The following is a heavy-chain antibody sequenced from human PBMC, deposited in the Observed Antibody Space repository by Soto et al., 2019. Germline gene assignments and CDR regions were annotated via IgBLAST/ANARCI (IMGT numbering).Heavy chain of an antibody. J-gene: IGHJ6*02. Sequence: GASVKVSCKASGGTFSSYAISWVRQAPGQGLEWMVGIIPIVGTANYAQKSQVRVTITADESTSTASMELSSLRSEDTAVYYSASSSDSSGYYPPYYGMDVWGQGTTVTVSS. CDR2: IIPIVGTA. CDR3: ASSSDSSGYYPPYYGMDV. V-gene: IGHV1-69*13. D-gene: IGHD3-22*01. CDR1: GGTFSSYA.